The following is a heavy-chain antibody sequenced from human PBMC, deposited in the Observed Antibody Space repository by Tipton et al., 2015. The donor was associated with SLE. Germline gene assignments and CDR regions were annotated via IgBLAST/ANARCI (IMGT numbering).Heavy chain of an antibody. J-gene: IGHJ6*02. CDR1: GYTFTGYY. D-gene: IGHD6-13*01. CDR2: INPNSGGT. Sequence: QLVQSGAEVKKPGASVKVSCKASGYTFTGYYMHWVRQAPGQGLEWMGRINPNSGGTNYAQKFQGRVTMTRDTSISTAYMELSRLRSDDTAVYYCARPAAADYYYGMDVWGQGTTVTVSS. CDR3: ARPAAADYYYGMDV. V-gene: IGHV1-2*06.